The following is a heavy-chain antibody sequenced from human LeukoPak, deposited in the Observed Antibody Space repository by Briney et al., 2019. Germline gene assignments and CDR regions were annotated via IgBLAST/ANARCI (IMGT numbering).Heavy chain of an antibody. Sequence: SETLSLTCTVSGGSISSGSYYWSWIRQPAGKGLEWIGRIYTSGSTNYNPSLKSRVTISVDTSKNQFSLKLSSVTAADTAVYYCAREIAAAGVHYYMDVWGKGTTVTISS. CDR3: AREIAAAGVHYYMDV. V-gene: IGHV4-61*02. J-gene: IGHJ6*03. CDR2: IYTSGST. D-gene: IGHD6-13*01. CDR1: GGSISSGSYY.